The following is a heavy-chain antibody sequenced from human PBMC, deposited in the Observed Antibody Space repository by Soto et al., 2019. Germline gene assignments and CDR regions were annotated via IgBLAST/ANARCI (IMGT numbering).Heavy chain of an antibody. V-gene: IGHV1-18*01. CDR3: ARLVSWYFDWLVYNWFDP. D-gene: IGHD3-9*01. Sequence: QVQLVQSGAEVKKPGASVKVSCKASGYTFTSYGITWVRQAPGQGLEWMGWISAYNGNTNYAQKLQGRVTMTTDTAMSTAYMELRSLRSDDTAVYYCARLVSWYFDWLVYNWFDPCGQGTLVTVSS. CDR1: GYTFTSYG. J-gene: IGHJ5*02. CDR2: ISAYNGNT.